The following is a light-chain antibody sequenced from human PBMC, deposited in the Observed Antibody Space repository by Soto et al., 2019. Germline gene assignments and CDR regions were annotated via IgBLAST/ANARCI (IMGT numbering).Light chain of an antibody. CDR2: DVS. J-gene: IGKJ1*01. Sequence: DIQMTQSPSTLSASVGDRVTITCRASESVSTWLAWYQQKPGKAPKFLIYDVSSLESGVPSRFSGSGSGTEVTLTISNLQADDVATYYYQQYNTSPWTFGQGTKVEI. CDR3: QQYNTSPWT. CDR1: ESVSTW. V-gene: IGKV1-5*01.